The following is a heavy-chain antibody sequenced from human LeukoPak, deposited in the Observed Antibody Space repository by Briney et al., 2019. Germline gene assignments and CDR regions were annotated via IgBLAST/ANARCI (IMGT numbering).Heavy chain of an antibody. J-gene: IGHJ4*02. V-gene: IGHV3-21*01. CDR2: ISSSSSYI. CDR1: GFTFSSYS. CDR3: ATLGDSSGYYSDY. Sequence: PGGSLRLSCAASGFTFSSYSMNWVRQAPGKGLEWVSSISSSSSYIYYADSVKGRFTISRDNAKNSLYLQMNSLRAEDTAVYYCATLGDSSGYYSDYWGQGTLVTVSS. D-gene: IGHD3-22*01.